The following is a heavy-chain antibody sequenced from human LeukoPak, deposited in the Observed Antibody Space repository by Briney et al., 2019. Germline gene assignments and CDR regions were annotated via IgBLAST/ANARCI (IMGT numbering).Heavy chain of an antibody. CDR3: ARDLGGIYFDY. Sequence: SETLSLTCTVSDASISGYYWSWTRQPPGKGLEWIGSIHFSGSTNYNPSLRSRVTISVDTSKNQLSLKLSSVTAADTAVYYCARDLGGIYFDYWGQGILVSVSS. V-gene: IGHV4-59*01. CDR1: DASISGYY. J-gene: IGHJ4*02. CDR2: IHFSGST. D-gene: IGHD1-26*01.